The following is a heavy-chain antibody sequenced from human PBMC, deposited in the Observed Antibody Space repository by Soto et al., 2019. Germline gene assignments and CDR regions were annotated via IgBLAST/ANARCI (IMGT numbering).Heavy chain of an antibody. CDR3: ARELVVPAAISYYYYGMDV. CDR1: GFTFSSYS. Sequence: KPGGSLRLSCAASGFTFSSYSMNWVRQAPGKGLEWVSSISSSSSYIYYADSVKGRFTISRDNAKNSLYLQMNSLRAEDTAVYYCARELVVPAAISYYYYGMDVWGQGTTVTVSS. V-gene: IGHV3-21*01. J-gene: IGHJ6*02. CDR2: ISSSSSYI. D-gene: IGHD2-2*01.